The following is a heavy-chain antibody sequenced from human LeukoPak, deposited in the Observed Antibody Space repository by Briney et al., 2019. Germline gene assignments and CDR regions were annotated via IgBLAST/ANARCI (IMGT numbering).Heavy chain of an antibody. D-gene: IGHD5-18*01. CDR2: ISAYNGNT. CDR3: ARASDVYSYGYFDY. CDR1: GYTFTRYG. Sequence: GASVKVSCKASGYTFTRYGISWVRQAPGQGLEWMGWISAYNGNTNYAQKLQGRVTVTTATSTSTAYMELRSLRSDDTAVYYCARASDVYSYGYFDYWGEGTLVTVSS. V-gene: IGHV1-18*01. J-gene: IGHJ4*02.